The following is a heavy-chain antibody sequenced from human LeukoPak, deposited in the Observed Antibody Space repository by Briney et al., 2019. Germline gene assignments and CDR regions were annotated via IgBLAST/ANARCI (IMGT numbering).Heavy chain of an antibody. Sequence: SETLSLTCAVYGGSFSGYYWSWIRQPPGKGLEWIGEINHSGSTNYNPSLKSRVTISVDTSKNQFSLKLSSVTAADTAVYYCARGGEGFDYWGQGTLVTVSS. CDR1: GGSFSGYY. D-gene: IGHD3-10*01. CDR3: ARGGEGFDY. J-gene: IGHJ4*02. V-gene: IGHV4-34*01. CDR2: INHSGST.